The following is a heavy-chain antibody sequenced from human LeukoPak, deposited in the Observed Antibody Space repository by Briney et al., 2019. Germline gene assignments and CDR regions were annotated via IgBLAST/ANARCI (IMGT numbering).Heavy chain of an antibody. CDR2: VHQDGIER. CDR3: ARGDDFSGGY. V-gene: IGHV3-7*04. CDR1: GFTFSTYW. J-gene: IGHJ4*02. D-gene: IGHD2-21*02. Sequence: GGSLRLSCAASGFTFSTYWMSWVRQVPGKGLEWVANVHQDGIERYYVDSAKGRSTISRDNAKNSLYLQMNSLRAEDTAVYYCARGDDFSGGYWGQGTLVTVSS.